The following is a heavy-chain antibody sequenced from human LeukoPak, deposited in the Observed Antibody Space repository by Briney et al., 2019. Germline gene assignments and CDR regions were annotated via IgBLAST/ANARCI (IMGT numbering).Heavy chain of an antibody. CDR2: MNPNSGNT. Sequence: ASVKVSCKASGYTFTSYDINWVRQATGQGLEWMGWMNPNSGNTGYAQKFQGRVTITRNTSISTAYMELSSLRSEDTAVYYCAVDGYNWDAFDIWGQGTMVTVSS. CDR1: GYTFTSYD. J-gene: IGHJ3*02. D-gene: IGHD5-24*01. CDR3: AVDGYNWDAFDI. V-gene: IGHV1-8*03.